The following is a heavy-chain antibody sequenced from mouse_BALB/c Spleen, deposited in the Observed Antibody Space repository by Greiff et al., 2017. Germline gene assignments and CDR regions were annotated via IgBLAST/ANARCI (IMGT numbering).Heavy chain of an antibody. V-gene: IGHV5-9-4*01. D-gene: IGHD3-3*01. CDR1: GFTFSSYA. CDR3: ARRDPGYYAMDY. CDR2: ISSGGSYT. J-gene: IGHJ4*01. Sequence: EVKLMESGGGLVKPGGSLKLSCAASGFTFSSYAMSWVRQSPEKRLVWVAEISSGGSYTYYPDTVTGRFTISRDNAKNTLYLEMSSLRSEDTAMYYCARRDPGYYAMDYWGQGTSVTVSS.